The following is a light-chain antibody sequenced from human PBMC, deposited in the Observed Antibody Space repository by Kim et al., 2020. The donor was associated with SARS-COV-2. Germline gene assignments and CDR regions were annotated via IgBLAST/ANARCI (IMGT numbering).Light chain of an antibody. V-gene: IGLV1-47*02. CDR2: SNN. Sequence: GQRVTISCFGSSSNIGRNYVYWYQQLPGTAPKLLIYSNNQRPSGVPDRFSGSKSGTSASLAISGLRSEDEADYYCAAWDDSLSGGVFGGGTKLTVL. CDR1: SSNIGRNY. J-gene: IGLJ3*02. CDR3: AAWDDSLSGGV.